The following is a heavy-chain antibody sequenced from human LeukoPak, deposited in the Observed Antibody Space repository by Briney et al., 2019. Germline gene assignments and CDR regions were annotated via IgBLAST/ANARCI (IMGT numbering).Heavy chain of an antibody. CDR2: IYYSGST. CDR1: GGSISSYY. CDR3: ARVGLWNWFDP. D-gene: IGHD5-18*01. V-gene: IGHV4-30-4*01. Sequence: SETLSLTCTVSGGSISSYYWSWIRQPPGKGLEWIGYIYYSGSTYYNPSLKSRVTISVDTSKNQFSLKLSSVTAADTAVYYCARVGLWNWFDPWGQGTLVTVSS. J-gene: IGHJ5*02.